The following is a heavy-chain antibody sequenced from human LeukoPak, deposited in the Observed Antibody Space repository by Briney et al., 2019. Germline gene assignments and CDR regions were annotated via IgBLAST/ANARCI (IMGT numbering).Heavy chain of an antibody. V-gene: IGHV4-30-2*01. CDR3: ARGPFGDYFDY. J-gene: IGHJ4*02. Sequence: SQTLSLTCTVSGGSISSGDYSWSWIRQPPGKGLEWIGYIYHSGSTYYNPSLKSRVTISVDRSKNQFSLKLSSVTAADTAVYYCARGPFGDYFDYWGQGTLVTVSS. D-gene: IGHD3-10*01. CDR2: IYHSGST. CDR1: GGSISSGDYS.